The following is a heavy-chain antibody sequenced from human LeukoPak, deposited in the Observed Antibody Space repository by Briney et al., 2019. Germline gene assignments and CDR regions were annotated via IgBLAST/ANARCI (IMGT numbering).Heavy chain of an antibody. V-gene: IGHV3-30*04. D-gene: IGHD6-19*01. CDR1: GFTFSSYA. CDR2: ISYDGSNK. CDR3: ARDQAYSSGYRNYYYYGVDV. Sequence: GRSLRLSCAASGFTFSSYAMHWVRQAPGKGLEWVAVISYDGSNKYYADSVKGRFTISRDNSKNTLYLQMNSLRAEDTAVYYCARDQAYSSGYRNYYYYGVDVWGKGTTVTVSS. J-gene: IGHJ6*04.